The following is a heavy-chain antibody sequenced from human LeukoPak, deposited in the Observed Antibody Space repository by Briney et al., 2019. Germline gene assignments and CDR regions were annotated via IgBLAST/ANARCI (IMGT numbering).Heavy chain of an antibody. J-gene: IGHJ4*02. CDR2: ISSSSSYI. V-gene: IGHV3-21*04. CDR1: GFTFSSYS. D-gene: IGHD2-15*01. CDR3: TRFPFVGSADGY. Sequence: GGSLRLSCAASGFTFSSYSMNWVRQAPGKGLEWVSSISSSSSYIYYADSVKGRFTISRDNAKNSLYLQMNSLKTEDTAVYYCTRFPFVGSADGYWGQGTLVTVSS.